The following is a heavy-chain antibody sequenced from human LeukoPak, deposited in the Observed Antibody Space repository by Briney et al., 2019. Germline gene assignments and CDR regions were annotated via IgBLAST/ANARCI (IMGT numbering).Heavy chain of an antibody. CDR1: GFIFRSYG. CDR2: IYPDGKNK. V-gene: IGHV3-30*02. D-gene: IGHD6-19*01. Sequence: GGSLRLSCGASGFIFRSYGMLWVGQAPGKGLECVACIYPDGKNKDYADFVKGRFIISRDNSKNTLFLQLNSLRGDDPAVYYYARNSGWYGVSWGQGTLVTVSS. CDR3: ARNSGWYGVS. J-gene: IGHJ1*01.